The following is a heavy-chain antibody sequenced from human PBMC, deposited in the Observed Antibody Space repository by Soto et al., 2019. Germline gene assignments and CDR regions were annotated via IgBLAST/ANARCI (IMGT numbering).Heavy chain of an antibody. Sequence: EVQLLESGGGLVQPGGSLKPSCAASGFPFSTMAWGWFPRLPGRGREWVSAIGGMGGSTYNADSVKGRFTISRDNSKNTLYLQMNSLRAEDTAVYYCAKLSDCSSTSCYWLANYFDYWGQGTLVTVSS. CDR1: GFPFSTMA. J-gene: IGHJ4*02. CDR2: IGGMGGST. D-gene: IGHD2-2*01. CDR3: AKLSDCSSTSCYWLANYFDY. V-gene: IGHV3-23*01.